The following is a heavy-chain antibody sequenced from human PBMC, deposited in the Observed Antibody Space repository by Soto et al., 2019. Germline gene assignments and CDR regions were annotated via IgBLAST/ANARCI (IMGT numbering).Heavy chain of an antibody. CDR1: GFTFDDYA. J-gene: IGHJ3*02. V-gene: IGHV3-9*01. CDR2: SSWNSGSI. Sequence: DVQLVESGGGLVQPGRSLRLSCAASGFTFDDYAMHWVRQAPGKGLEWVSGSSWNSGSIGYADSVKGRFTISRDNAKNSLYLQMNSLRAEDTALYYCAKDIEPRRYYDFWSGYEDARKKWDAFDIWGQGTMVTVSS. D-gene: IGHD3-3*01. CDR3: AKDIEPRRYYDFWSGYEDARKKWDAFDI.